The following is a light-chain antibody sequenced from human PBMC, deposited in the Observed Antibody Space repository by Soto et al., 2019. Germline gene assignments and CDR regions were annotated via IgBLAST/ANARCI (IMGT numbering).Light chain of an antibody. CDR2: KAS. J-gene: IGKJ1*01. CDR1: QSISSW. Sequence: DIQMTQSPSTLSASVGDRVTITCRASQSISSWLAWHQQKPGKAPRLLIYKASNLESGVESRFSGSGSGTEFTLTITSLQPDYSAIYYCQQYNDNWTFGQGTKVEIK. CDR3: QQYNDNWT. V-gene: IGKV1-5*03.